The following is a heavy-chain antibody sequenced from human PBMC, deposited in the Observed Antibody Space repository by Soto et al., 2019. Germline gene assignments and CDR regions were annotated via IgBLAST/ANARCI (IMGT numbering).Heavy chain of an antibody. CDR2: IWHDGSDE. D-gene: IGHD4-17*01. V-gene: IGHV3-33*01. J-gene: IGHJ5*02. Sequence: QVQLMESGGGVVQPGGSLRLSCTASGFISNDYGMNWVRQSPGKGLEWVAVIWHDGSDEHYADSVKGRFTISRDNSKNMLYLQMNSLRAEDTAVYYCARVPMTRVTRWTWFDPWGQGTLVTVSS. CDR1: GFISNDYG. CDR3: ARVPMTRVTRWTWFDP.